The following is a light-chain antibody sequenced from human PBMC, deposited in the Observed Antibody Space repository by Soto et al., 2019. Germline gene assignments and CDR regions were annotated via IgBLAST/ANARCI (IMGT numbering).Light chain of an antibody. CDR1: QSINKW. J-gene: IGKJ5*01. CDR3: QQLNSYPIT. V-gene: IGKV1-5*03. CDR2: EVS. Sequence: ILLTQSPSTLSASVGDRVTISCRASQSINKWLAWYQHKPGKAPNLLIYEVSTLHSGVPSRFSGSGSGTEFTLTISSLQPEDFATYYCQQLNSYPITFGQGTRLEIK.